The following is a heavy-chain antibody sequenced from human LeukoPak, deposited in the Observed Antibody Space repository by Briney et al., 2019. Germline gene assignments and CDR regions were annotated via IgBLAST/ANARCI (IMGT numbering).Heavy chain of an antibody. Sequence: SESLSLTCTVSGDSISSGSYYWSWIRQPAGKGLEWIGRIYTSGRTNYNPSLKSRVTISVDTSKNQFSLKLSSVTAADTAVYYCARGSFDYGESGDEEYYFDYWGRGTLVTVSS. CDR1: GDSISSGSYY. D-gene: IGHD4/OR15-4a*01. CDR3: ARGSFDYGESGDEEYYFDY. J-gene: IGHJ4*02. V-gene: IGHV4-61*02. CDR2: IYTSGRT.